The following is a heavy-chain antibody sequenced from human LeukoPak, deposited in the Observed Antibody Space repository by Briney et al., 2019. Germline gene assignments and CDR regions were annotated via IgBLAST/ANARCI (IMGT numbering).Heavy chain of an antibody. D-gene: IGHD6-19*01. CDR1: GYTFTGYY. J-gene: IGHJ4*02. Sequence: ASVKVSCKASGYTFTGYYMHWVRQAPGQGLEWMGWINPNSGGTNYAQKFQGRVTMTRDTSISTAYMELSRLRSDDTAVYYCARDPLYIAVAGTLDYWGQGTLVTVSS. V-gene: IGHV1-2*02. CDR2: INPNSGGT. CDR3: ARDPLYIAVAGTLDY.